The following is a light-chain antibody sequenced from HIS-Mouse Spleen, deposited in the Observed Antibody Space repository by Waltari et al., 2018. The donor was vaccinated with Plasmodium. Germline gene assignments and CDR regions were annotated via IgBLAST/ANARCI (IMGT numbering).Light chain of an antibody. V-gene: IGLV2-23*01. CDR3: CSYAGSSTWV. CDR1: SSDVGSHNL. Sequence: QSALTQPASVSGSPGQSITISCTGTSSDVGSHNLFPWYQQPPGKAPKLMIYEGSKRPSGVSNRFSGSKSGNTASLTISGLQAEDEADYYCCSYAGSSTWVFGGGTKLTVL. CDR2: EGS. J-gene: IGLJ3*02.